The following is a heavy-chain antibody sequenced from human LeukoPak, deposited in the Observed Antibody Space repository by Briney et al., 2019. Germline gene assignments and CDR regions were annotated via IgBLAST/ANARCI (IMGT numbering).Heavy chain of an antibody. D-gene: IGHD3-3*01. CDR3: AKDQERFLEWSSIDY. J-gene: IGHJ4*02. Sequence: PGGSLRLSCAASQFTFSSYGMHWVRQAPGKGLEWVAFIRYDGSNKYYADSVKGRFTISRDNSKNTLYLQMNSLRAEDTAVYYCAKDQERFLEWSSIDYWGQGTLVTVSS. CDR1: QFTFSSYG. CDR2: IRYDGSNK. V-gene: IGHV3-30*02.